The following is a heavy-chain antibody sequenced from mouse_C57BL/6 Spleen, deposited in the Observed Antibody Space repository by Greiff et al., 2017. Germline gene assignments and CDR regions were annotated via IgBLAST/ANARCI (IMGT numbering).Heavy chain of an antibody. CDR2: IDPSDSYT. J-gene: IGHJ2*01. D-gene: IGHD1-1*01. V-gene: IGHV1-59*01. CDR1: GYTFTSYW. Sequence: QVQLQQPGAELVRPGTSVKLSCKASGYTFTSYWMPWVKQRPGQGLEWIGVIDPSDSYTNYNQKFKGKATLTVDTSSSTAYMQLSSLTSEDSAVYYCARRITTGFDYWGQGTTLTVSS. CDR3: ARRITTGFDY.